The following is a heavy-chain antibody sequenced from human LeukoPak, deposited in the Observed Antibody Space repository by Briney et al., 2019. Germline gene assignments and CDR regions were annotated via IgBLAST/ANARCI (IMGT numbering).Heavy chain of an antibody. CDR3: ARDRIVATIPRLGYFDY. D-gene: IGHD5-12*01. V-gene: IGHV3-21*01. CDR1: GFTFSSYS. CDR2: ISSSSSYI. Sequence: GGSLRLSCAASGFTFSSYSMNWVRQAPGKGLEWVSSISSSSSYIYYADSVKGRFTISRDDAKNSLYLQMNSLRAEDTAVYYCARDRIVATIPRLGYFDYWGQGTLVTVSS. J-gene: IGHJ4*02.